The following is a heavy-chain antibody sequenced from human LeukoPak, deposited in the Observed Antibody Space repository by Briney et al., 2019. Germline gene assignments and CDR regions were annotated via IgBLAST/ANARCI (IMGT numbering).Heavy chain of an antibody. CDR1: GGSISSHY. CDR2: IYYSGGT. Sequence: SETLSLTCTVSGGSISSHYWSWIRQPPGKGLEWIGYIYYSGGTNYNPSLKSRVTISVDTSKNQFSLKLSSVTAADTAVYYCARERGGDSSGYIDYWGQGTLVTVSS. CDR3: ARERGGDSSGYIDY. J-gene: IGHJ4*02. D-gene: IGHD3-22*01. V-gene: IGHV4-59*11.